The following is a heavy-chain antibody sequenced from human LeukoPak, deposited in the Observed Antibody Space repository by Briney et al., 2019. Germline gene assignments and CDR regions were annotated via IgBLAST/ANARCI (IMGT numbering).Heavy chain of an antibody. CDR1: GFTFSSYS. CDR2: ISSSGSTI. Sequence: PGGSLRLSCAASGFTFSSYSMNWVRQAPGKGLEWVSYISSSGSTIYYADSVKGRFTISRDNSKNTLYLQMNSLRAEDTAVYYCARDWGLVVVPAAILDYWGQGTLVTVSS. V-gene: IGHV3-48*01. J-gene: IGHJ4*02. CDR3: ARDWGLVVVPAAILDY. D-gene: IGHD2-2*02.